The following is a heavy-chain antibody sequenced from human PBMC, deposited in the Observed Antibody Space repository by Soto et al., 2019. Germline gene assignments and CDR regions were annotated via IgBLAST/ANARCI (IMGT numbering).Heavy chain of an antibody. CDR2: ISWNSGSI. CDR3: ANGGYNWYSYLDY. Sequence: EVQLVESGGGLVQPGRSLRLSCAASGFTFDDYAMHWVRQAPGKGLEWVSGISWNSGSIDYADSVKGRFTISRDNAKNSLYLQMNSLRAEDTALYYCANGGYNWYSYLDYWGQGTLVTVSS. J-gene: IGHJ4*02. V-gene: IGHV3-9*01. CDR1: GFTFDDYA. D-gene: IGHD1-7*01.